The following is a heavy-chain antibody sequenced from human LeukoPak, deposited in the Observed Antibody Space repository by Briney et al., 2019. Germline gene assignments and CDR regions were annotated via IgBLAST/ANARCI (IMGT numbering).Heavy chain of an antibody. CDR2: ISWDGGST. V-gene: IGHV3-43*01. Sequence: GGSLRLSCAASGFTFAVYTMHWVRQAPGKGLEWVSLISWDGGSTYYADSVKGRFTISRDNSKNSLYLQMNSLRTEDTALYYCAKDIYDSSGYANFDYWGQGTLVTVFS. CDR1: GFTFAVYT. CDR3: AKDIYDSSGYANFDY. J-gene: IGHJ4*02. D-gene: IGHD3-22*01.